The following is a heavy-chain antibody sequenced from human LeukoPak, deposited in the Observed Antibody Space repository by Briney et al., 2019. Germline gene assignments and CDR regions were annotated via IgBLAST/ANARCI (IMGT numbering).Heavy chain of an antibody. CDR2: IKSKSDGGTT. CDR1: GFTFSNAW. V-gene: IGHV3-15*01. D-gene: IGHD1-26*01. CDR3: SSGRSPAQ. J-gene: IGHJ4*02. Sequence: GGSLRLSRAASGFTFSNAWMNWVRQAPGKGPEWDGRIKSKSDGGTTDYAAPVKGRFTNSRDDSENTMYMQMNSLKTEDTAVYYGSSGRSPAQWGQGTLVTVSS.